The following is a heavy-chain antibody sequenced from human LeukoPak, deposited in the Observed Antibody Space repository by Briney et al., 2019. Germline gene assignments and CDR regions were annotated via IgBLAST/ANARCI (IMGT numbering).Heavy chain of an antibody. CDR3: ARDYRRTNYGMDV. Sequence: SVKVSCKASGGTFSSYAISWVRQAPGQGLEWMGGIIPIFGTANYAQKFQGRVTITADESTSTAYMELSSLRSEDTAVYYCARDYRRTNYGMDVWGQGTTVTVSS. V-gene: IGHV1-69*13. CDR1: GGTFSSYA. CDR2: IIPIFGTA. J-gene: IGHJ6*02. D-gene: IGHD4-11*01.